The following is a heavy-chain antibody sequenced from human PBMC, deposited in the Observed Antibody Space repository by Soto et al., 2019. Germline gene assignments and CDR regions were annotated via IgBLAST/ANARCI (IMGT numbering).Heavy chain of an antibody. V-gene: IGHV1-69*01. CDR3: ARGQFHHVSNYYSALDV. CDR2: FIPMFNRP. CDR1: GGTFSSYA. J-gene: IGHJ6*02. Sequence: QVQLVQSGAEVKKPGSSVKVSCKASGGTFSSYAISWVRQAPGQGLEWMGGFIPMFNRPHSARKFQGRVTITADEATSPAYMDLSSLRSEVTAVYYCARGQFHHVSNYYSALDVWGQGTTVTVYS.